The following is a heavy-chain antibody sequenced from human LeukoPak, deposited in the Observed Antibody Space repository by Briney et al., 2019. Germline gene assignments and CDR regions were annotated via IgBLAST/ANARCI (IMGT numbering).Heavy chain of an antibody. Sequence: ASVKVSCKASGYTFTGYYMHWVRQAPGQGLEWMGWINPNSGGTNYAQKFQGRVTMTRDTSISTAYMELSRLRSDDTAVYYCARDGYYDSSGYYRRGQGTLVTVSS. CDR3: ARDGYYDSSGYYR. V-gene: IGHV1-2*02. CDR2: INPNSGGT. D-gene: IGHD3-22*01. CDR1: GYTFTGYY. J-gene: IGHJ4*02.